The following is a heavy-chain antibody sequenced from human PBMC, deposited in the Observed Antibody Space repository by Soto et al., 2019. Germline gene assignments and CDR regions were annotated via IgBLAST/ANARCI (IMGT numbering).Heavy chain of an antibody. CDR2: IIPIFGTA. D-gene: IGHD2-21*02. J-gene: IGHJ6*02. V-gene: IGHV1-69*13. CDR3: ARVNCGGDCYLRLYYYYGMDV. Sequence: SVKVSCKASGGTFSSYAISWVRQAPGQGLEWMGGIIPIFGTANYAQKFQGRVTITADESTSTAYMELSSLRSEDTAVYYCARVNCGGDCYLRLYYYYGMDVWGQGTTVTVSS. CDR1: GGTFSSYA.